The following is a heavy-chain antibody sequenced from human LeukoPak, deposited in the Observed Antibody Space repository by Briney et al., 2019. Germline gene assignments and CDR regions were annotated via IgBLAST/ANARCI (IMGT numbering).Heavy chain of an antibody. Sequence: PSETLSLTCAVYGGSFSGYYWSGIRQPPGKGLEWIGEINHSGSTNYNPSLKSRVTISVDTYKNQFSLKLSSVTAADTAVYYCARENHYDSSGFNVWGQGTLVTVSS. CDR2: INHSGST. CDR3: ARENHYDSSGFNV. J-gene: IGHJ4*02. V-gene: IGHV4-34*01. CDR1: GGSFSGYY. D-gene: IGHD3-22*01.